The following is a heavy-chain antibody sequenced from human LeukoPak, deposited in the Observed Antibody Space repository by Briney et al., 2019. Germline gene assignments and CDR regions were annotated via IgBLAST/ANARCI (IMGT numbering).Heavy chain of an antibody. Sequence: SETLSLTCAVYGVSFSGYYWSWIRQPPGKGLEWIGEINHSGSTNYNPSLKSRVTISVDTSKNQFSLKLSSVTAADTAVYYCARAYCGGDCYSIYYYGMDVWGQGTTVTVSS. D-gene: IGHD2-21*02. CDR1: GVSFSGYY. CDR2: INHSGST. J-gene: IGHJ6*02. CDR3: ARAYCGGDCYSIYYYGMDV. V-gene: IGHV4-34*01.